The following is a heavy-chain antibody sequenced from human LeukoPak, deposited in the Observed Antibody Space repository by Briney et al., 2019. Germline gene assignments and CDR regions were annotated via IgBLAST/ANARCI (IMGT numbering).Heavy chain of an antibody. V-gene: IGHV3-53*01. Sequence: GGSLRLSCAASGFTVSSNYMSWVRQAPGKGLEWVSVIYSGGSTYYADSVKGRFTISRDNSKNTLYLQMNSLRAEDTAVYYCARASVSPRDAFDIWGQGTMVTVSS. D-gene: IGHD2-8*01. J-gene: IGHJ3*02. CDR1: GFTVSSNY. CDR2: IYSGGST. CDR3: ARASVSPRDAFDI.